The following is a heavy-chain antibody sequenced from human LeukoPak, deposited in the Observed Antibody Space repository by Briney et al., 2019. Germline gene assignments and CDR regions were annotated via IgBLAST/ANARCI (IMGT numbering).Heavy chain of an antibody. J-gene: IGHJ4*02. D-gene: IGHD1-26*01. V-gene: IGHV4-39*01. CDR3: ARRIVGATYYFDY. CDR2: IYYSGST. Sequence: SETLSLTCTVSGGSISSSSYYWGWIRQPPGKGLEWIGSIYYSGSTYYNPSLKSRVTISVDTSKNLFSLKLSSVTAADTAVYYCARRIVGATYYFDYWGQGTLVTVSS. CDR1: GGSISSSSYY.